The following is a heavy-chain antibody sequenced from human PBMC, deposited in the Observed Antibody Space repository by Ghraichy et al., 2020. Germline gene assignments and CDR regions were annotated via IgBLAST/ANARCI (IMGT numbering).Heavy chain of an antibody. CDR2: VYYSGET. CDR1: GGSINHHH. V-gene: IGHV4-59*08. D-gene: IGHD3-22*01. CDR3: ARHDSRGGALDI. Sequence: SETLSLTCTVSGGSINHHHWSWIRQPPGGGLQWIGYVYYSGETNYNPSLKSRVTISVDTSKNQFSVKLSSVTAADTALYYCARHDSRGGALDIWGQGTMVTVSS. J-gene: IGHJ3*02.